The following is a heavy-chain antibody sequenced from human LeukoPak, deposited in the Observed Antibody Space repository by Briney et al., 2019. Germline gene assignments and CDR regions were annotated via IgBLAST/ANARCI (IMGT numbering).Heavy chain of an antibody. CDR2: IIPIFGTA. J-gene: IGHJ4*02. D-gene: IGHD2-15*01. Sequence: SSVKESCQCTGGIFSSYASSWLGQAPGKGLAWMGGIIPIFGTANYAQKFQGRVTITADEATSTAYMELSSLRSEDTAVYYCARAGGYCSGGSCYNYWGQGTLVTVSS. CDR3: ARAGGYCSGGSCYNY. CDR1: GGIFSSYA. V-gene: IGHV1-69*01.